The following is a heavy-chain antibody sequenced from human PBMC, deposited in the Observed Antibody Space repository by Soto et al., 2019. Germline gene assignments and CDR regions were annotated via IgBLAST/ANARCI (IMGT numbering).Heavy chain of an antibody. CDR3: ARDDGGAGHFQH. Sequence: QVQLVQSGAEVKKPGSSVKVSCKASGGTFSSYAISWVRQAPGQGLEWMGGIIPIFGTANYAQKFQGRVTIXAXXSTSTAYMELSSLRSEDPAVYYCARDDGGAGHFQHWGQGTLVTVSS. V-gene: IGHV1-69*12. CDR1: GGTFSSYA. J-gene: IGHJ1*01. CDR2: IIPIFGTA.